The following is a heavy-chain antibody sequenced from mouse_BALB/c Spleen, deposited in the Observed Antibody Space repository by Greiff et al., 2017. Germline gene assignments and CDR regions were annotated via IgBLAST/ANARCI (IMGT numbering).Heavy chain of an antibody. CDR2: IYYSGTI. CDR3: ARGHNRYPYAMDY. D-gene: IGHD2-14*01. Sequence: EVKLMESGPGLVKPSQTVSLTCTVTGISITTGNYRWSWIRQFPGNKLEWIGYIYYSGTITYNPSLTSRTTITRDTSKNQFFLEMNSLTAEDTATYYCARGHNRYPYAMDYWGQGTSVTVSS. CDR1: GISITTGNYR. V-gene: IGHV3-5*02. J-gene: IGHJ4*01.